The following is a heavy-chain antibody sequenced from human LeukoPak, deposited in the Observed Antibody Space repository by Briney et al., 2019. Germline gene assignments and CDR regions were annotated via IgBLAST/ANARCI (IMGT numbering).Heavy chain of an antibody. CDR3: ARDRADDYSGPFDY. Sequence: SVKVSCKASGGTFGSYAISWVRQAPGQGLERMGGIIPIFGTANYAQKFQGRVTITTDESTSTAYMELSSLRSEDTAVYYCARDRADDYSGPFDYWGQGTLVTVSS. D-gene: IGHD4-23*01. CDR1: GGTFGSYA. V-gene: IGHV1-69*05. CDR2: IIPIFGTA. J-gene: IGHJ4*02.